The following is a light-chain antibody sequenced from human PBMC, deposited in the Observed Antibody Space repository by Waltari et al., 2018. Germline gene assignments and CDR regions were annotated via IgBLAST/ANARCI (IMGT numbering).Light chain of an antibody. CDR3: QQYVRLPVT. J-gene: IGKJ1*01. Sequence: EIGLTQFPGPLSLSSGERATPSCRTSQSVSKYLAWYQQKPGQAPRLLIYDASSRATGIPDRFSGSGSGTDFSLTISRLEPEDFAVYYCQQYVRLPVTFGQGTKVEIK. V-gene: IGKV3-20*01. CDR1: QSVSKY. CDR2: DAS.